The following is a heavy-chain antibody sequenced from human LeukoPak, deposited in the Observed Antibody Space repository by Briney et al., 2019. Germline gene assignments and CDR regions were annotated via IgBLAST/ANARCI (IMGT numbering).Heavy chain of an antibody. J-gene: IGHJ6*02. CDR1: GFTFSSYE. D-gene: IGHD2-8*02. Sequence: GGSLRLSCAASGFTFSSYEMNWVRQAPGKGLELVSYISSSGSTIYYADSVKGRFTISRDNDKNSLYLQMNSLRAEDTAVYYCARDYWYRPYYYGMDVWGQGTTVTVSS. V-gene: IGHV3-48*03. CDR3: ARDYWYRPYYYGMDV. CDR2: ISSSGSTI.